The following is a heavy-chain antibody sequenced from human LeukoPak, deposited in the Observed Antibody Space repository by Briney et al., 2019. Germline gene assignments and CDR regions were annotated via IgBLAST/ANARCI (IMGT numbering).Heavy chain of an antibody. Sequence: GRSLRFSCAASGFTFDDYAMHWVRQAPGKGLEWVSGISWNSGSIGYADSVKGRFTISRDNAKNSLYLQMNSLRAEDTALYYCAKDHSGYYHMAEYFQHWGQGTLVTVSS. J-gene: IGHJ1*01. CDR2: ISWNSGSI. CDR3: AKDHSGYYHMAEYFQH. V-gene: IGHV3-9*01. CDR1: GFTFDDYA. D-gene: IGHD3-22*01.